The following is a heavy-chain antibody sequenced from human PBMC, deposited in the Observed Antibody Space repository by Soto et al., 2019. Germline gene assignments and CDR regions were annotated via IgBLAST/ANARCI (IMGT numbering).Heavy chain of an antibody. D-gene: IGHD2-15*01. CDR2: IIPIFGTA. CDR1: GGTFSSYA. V-gene: IGHV1-69*13. Sequence: SVKVSCKASGGTFSSYAISWVRQAPGQGLEWMGGIIPIFGTANYAQKFQGRVTITADEYTSTAYMELSSLRSEDTAVYYCARDRTVHLYCRGGSCHDAFDIWGQGTMVT. J-gene: IGHJ3*02. CDR3: ARDRTVHLYCRGGSCHDAFDI.